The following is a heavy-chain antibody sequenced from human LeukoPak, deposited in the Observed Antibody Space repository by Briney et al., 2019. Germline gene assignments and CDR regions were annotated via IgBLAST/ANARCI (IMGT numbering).Heavy chain of an antibody. Sequence: SETLSLTCTVSGGSISSYYWSWIRQPPGKGLEWIGNIYHSGSTYYNPSLRSRITISVDTSKNQFSLKLTSVTAADTAIYYCARQDRSVGAATKDFWGQGILVTVSS. V-gene: IGHV4-59*04. CDR2: IYHSGST. CDR3: ARQDRSVGAATKDF. CDR1: GGSISSYY. D-gene: IGHD1-26*01. J-gene: IGHJ4*02.